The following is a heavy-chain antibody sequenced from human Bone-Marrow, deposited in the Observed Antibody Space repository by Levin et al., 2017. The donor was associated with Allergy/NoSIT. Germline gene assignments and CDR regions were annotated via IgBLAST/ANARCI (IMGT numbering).Heavy chain of an antibody. Sequence: PGGSLRLSCAASGFTFSDYYMSWIRQAPGKGLEWVSYISSSSSYTNYADSVKGRFTISRDNAKNSLYLQMNSLRAEDTAVYYCARSPWSGSKYYFDYWGQGTLVTVSS. J-gene: IGHJ4*02. CDR2: ISSSSSYT. CDR3: ARSPWSGSKYYFDY. CDR1: GFTFSDYY. V-gene: IGHV3-11*06. D-gene: IGHD3-3*01.